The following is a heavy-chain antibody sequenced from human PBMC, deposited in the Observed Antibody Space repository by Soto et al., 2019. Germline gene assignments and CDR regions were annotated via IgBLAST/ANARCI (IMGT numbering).Heavy chain of an antibody. CDR1: GYTFTSYV. D-gene: IGHD3-10*01. Sequence: ASVKVSCKASGYTFTSYVISWVRQAPGQGLEWMGWISAYNGNTNYAQKLQGRVTMTTDTSTSTAYMELRSLRSDDTAVYYCARDVYYGSETNCYYYGMDGWGQGTTVTVSS. CDR3: ARDVYYGSETNCYYYGMDG. J-gene: IGHJ6*02. CDR2: ISAYNGNT. V-gene: IGHV1-18*01.